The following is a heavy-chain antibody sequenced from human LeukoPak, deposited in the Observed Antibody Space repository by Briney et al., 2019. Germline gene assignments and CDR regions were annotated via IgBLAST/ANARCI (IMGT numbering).Heavy chain of an antibody. CDR2: ISGSRDAT. D-gene: IGHD1-1*01. V-gene: IGHV3-23*01. Sequence: PGGSLRLSCAASGFTFITDAMIWVRRAPGTGLEWVSAISGSRDATYYADFVKGRFTISRDNSDNTVYLQMNSLRAEDTALYYCARLFGRSGMTSRVLHYWGQGALVTVSS. J-gene: IGHJ4*02. CDR3: ARLFGRSGMTSRVLHY. CDR1: GFTFITDA.